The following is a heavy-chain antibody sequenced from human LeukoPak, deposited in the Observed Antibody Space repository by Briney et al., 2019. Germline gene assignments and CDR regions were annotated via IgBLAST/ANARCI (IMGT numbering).Heavy chain of an antibody. Sequence: PGGSLRLSCEASGFTFSSYAMNWVRQVPGKGLEWVSSITGSGSDTYFVDSVKGRFTISRDNSKNTLYLQLNSLRDEDTAVYYCAKGTEGYCSGTICYPFDYWGRGTLVTVSS. CDR2: ITGSGSDT. CDR3: AKGTEGYCSGTICYPFDY. J-gene: IGHJ4*02. D-gene: IGHD2-15*01. V-gene: IGHV3-23*01. CDR1: GFTFSSYA.